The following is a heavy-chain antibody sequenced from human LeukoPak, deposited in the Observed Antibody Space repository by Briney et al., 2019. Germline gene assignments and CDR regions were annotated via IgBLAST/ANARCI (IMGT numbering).Heavy chain of an antibody. CDR3: ARAEDYDSSGYYY. CDR2: IYSGGST. D-gene: IGHD3-22*01. CDR1: GFTVSSNY. J-gene: IGHJ4*02. Sequence: PGGSLRLSCAASGFTVSSNYMSWVRQAPGKGLEWVSVIYSGGSTYYSDSVKGRFTISRDNSKNTLYLQMNSLRAEDTAVYYCARAEDYDSSGYYYWGQGTLVTVSS. V-gene: IGHV3-66*01.